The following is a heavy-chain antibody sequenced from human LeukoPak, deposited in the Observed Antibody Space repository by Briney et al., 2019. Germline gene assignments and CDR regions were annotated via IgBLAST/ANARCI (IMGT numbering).Heavy chain of an antibody. CDR1: GYTFTGYY. V-gene: IGHV1-2*02. CDR2: INPNSGGT. J-gene: IGHJ4*02. CDR3: ARVRPGIAVAGTPYYFDY. D-gene: IGHD6-19*01. Sequence: ASATVSCKASGYTFTGYYMHWVRQAPGQGLEWMGWINPNSGGTNYAQKFQGRVTMTRDTSISTAYMELSRLRSDNTAVYYCARVRPGIAVAGTPYYFDYWGQGTLVTVSS.